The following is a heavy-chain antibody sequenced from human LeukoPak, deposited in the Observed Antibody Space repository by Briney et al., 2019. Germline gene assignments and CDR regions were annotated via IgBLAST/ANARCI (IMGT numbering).Heavy chain of an antibody. J-gene: IGHJ4*02. Sequence: GGSLTLSCAPSAFTFSSYAMNWVRQAPGKGLEWVSGTDSTGVSTFYADSVKGRFTVSRDNSKNTLSLQMNSLRAEDTAVYYCAKDPGVVPAHYFDYWGQGTLVTVSS. CDR1: AFTFSSYA. V-gene: IGHV3-23*01. CDR3: AKDPGVVPAHYFDY. D-gene: IGHD2-2*01. CDR2: TDSTGVST.